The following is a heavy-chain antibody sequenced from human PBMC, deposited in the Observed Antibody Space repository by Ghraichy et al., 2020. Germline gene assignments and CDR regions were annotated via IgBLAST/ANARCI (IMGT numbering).Heavy chain of an antibody. Sequence: SETLSLTCAVYGGSFSGYYWSWIRQPPGKGLEWIGEINHSGSTNYNPSLKSRVTISVDTSKNQFSLKLSSVTAADTAVYYCARGRVLQHWGQGTLVTVSS. V-gene: IGHV4-34*01. CDR2: INHSGST. D-gene: IGHD4/OR15-4a*01. CDR1: GGSFSGYY. CDR3: ARGRVLQH. J-gene: IGHJ1*01.